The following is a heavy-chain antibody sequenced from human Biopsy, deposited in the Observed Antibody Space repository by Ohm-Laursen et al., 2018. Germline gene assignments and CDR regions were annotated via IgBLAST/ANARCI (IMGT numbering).Heavy chain of an antibody. CDR2: IVLYVQSP. D-gene: IGHD3-10*01. CDR1: EDILAIYA. J-gene: IGHJ4*03. CDR3: ARDMRGSDEGVVLNQCGHLDL. V-gene: IGHV1-18*03. Sequence: GPSVKPSCKLYEDILAIYATVWVRQAPGQGRGWMGGIVLYVQSPIYAEKFEVRVTFRIDRSASTNNMELSGLNIDDVAVYYCARDMRGSDEGVVLNQCGHLDLWGQGTRISVS.